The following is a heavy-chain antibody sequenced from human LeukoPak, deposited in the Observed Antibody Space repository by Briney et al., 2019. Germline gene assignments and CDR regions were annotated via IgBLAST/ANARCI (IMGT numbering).Heavy chain of an antibody. CDR1: GGSISSYY. Sequence: KPSETLSLTCTVSGGSISSYYWSWIRQPAGKGLEWIGRIYTSGSTNYNPSLKSRVTMSVDTSKNQFSLKLSSVTAADTAVYYCARDGPEYYDILTGYSPVWFDPWGQGTLVTVSS. CDR2: IYTSGST. V-gene: IGHV4-4*07. CDR3: ARDGPEYYDILTGYSPVWFDP. D-gene: IGHD3-9*01. J-gene: IGHJ5*02.